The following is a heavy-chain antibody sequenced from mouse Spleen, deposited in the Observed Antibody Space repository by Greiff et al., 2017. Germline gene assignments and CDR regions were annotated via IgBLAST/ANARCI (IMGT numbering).Heavy chain of an antibody. D-gene: IGHD1-1*02. Sequence: VQLQQSGPELVKPGASVKISCKASGYTFTDYYMNWVKQSHGKSLEWIGDINPNNGGTSYNQKFKGKATLTVDKSSSTAYMELRSLTSEDSAVYYCARRGWGWYFDVWGAGTTVTVSS. J-gene: IGHJ1*01. CDR1: GYTFTDYY. CDR2: INPNNGGT. V-gene: IGHV1-26*01. CDR3: ARRGWGWYFDV.